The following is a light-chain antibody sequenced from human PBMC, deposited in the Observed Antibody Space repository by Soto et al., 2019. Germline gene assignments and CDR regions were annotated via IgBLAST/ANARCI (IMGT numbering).Light chain of an antibody. CDR1: SSDIGTYNY. J-gene: IGLJ3*02. CDR3: SSYTSISTWV. V-gene: IGLV2-14*01. CDR2: DVS. Sequence: QSVLTQPASVSGSPGQSITISCTGTSSDIGTYNYVSWYQHHPGKAPKLMIYDVSNRPSGVSDRFSGSKSGNTASLTISGLQAEDEADYYCSSYTSISTWVFGGGTKLTVL.